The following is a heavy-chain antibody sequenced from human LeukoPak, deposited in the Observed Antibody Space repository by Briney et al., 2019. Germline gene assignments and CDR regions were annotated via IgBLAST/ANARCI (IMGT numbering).Heavy chain of an antibody. CDR2: IKEDGSEK. CDR3: ARGNESTRPVDY. D-gene: IGHD6-6*01. J-gene: IGHJ4*02. Sequence: GGSLRLSCAVSGFTFSSYWMNWVRQVPGKGLEWVAAIKEDGSEKYYVDSVKGRFTISRDNAKNSLYLRMISLRADDTAVYYCARGNESTRPVDYWGQGTLVTVSS. CDR1: GFTFSSYW. V-gene: IGHV3-7*05.